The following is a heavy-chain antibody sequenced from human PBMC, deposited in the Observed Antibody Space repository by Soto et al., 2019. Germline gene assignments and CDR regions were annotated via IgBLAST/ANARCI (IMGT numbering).Heavy chain of an antibody. J-gene: IGHJ4*02. D-gene: IGHD6-13*01. Sequence: PSETLSLTCAVYGGSFSGYYWSWIRQPPGKGLEWIGEINHSGSTNYNPSLKSRVTISVDTSKNQFSLKLSSVTAADTAVYYCARWYSSSCHDYWGQGTLVTVSS. CDR3: ARWYSSSCHDY. CDR1: GGSFSGYY. V-gene: IGHV4-34*01. CDR2: INHSGST.